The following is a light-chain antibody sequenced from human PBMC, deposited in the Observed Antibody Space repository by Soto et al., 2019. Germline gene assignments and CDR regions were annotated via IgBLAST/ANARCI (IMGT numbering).Light chain of an antibody. J-gene: IGLJ2*01. CDR2: NTN. CDR1: SSNIGSNT. CDR3: AAWDDSLNGVV. V-gene: IGLV1-44*01. Sequence: QSVLTQPPSASGTPGQRVTISCSGSSSNIGSNTVNWYQHLPGTAPKLLIYNTNQRPSGVPDRFSGSKSGTSGSLAIGGLQSEDEGDYYCAAWDDSLNGVVFGGGTQLTVL.